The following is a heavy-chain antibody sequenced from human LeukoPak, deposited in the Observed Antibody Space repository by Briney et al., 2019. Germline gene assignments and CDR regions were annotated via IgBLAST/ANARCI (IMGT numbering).Heavy chain of an antibody. D-gene: IGHD4-11*01. CDR3: ARDDYSNIDY. CDR1: GFTFSSYS. Sequence: GGSLRLSCAASGFTFSSYSMNWVRQAPGKGLEWVSYISSSSSTIYYADSVKGRFTISRDNAKNSLYLQMNSLRAEDTAVYYCARDDYSNIDYWGQGTLVTVSS. CDR2: ISSSSSTI. V-gene: IGHV3-48*01. J-gene: IGHJ4*02.